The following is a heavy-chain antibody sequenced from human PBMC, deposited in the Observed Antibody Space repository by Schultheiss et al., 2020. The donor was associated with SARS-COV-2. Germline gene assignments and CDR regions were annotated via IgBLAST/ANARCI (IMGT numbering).Heavy chain of an antibody. J-gene: IGHJ4*02. Sequence: GGSLRLSCAASGFTFSSYGMHWVRQAPGKGLEWVAVIWYDGSNKYYADSVKGRFTISRDNSKNTLYLQMNSLRAEDTAVYYCARAGYSSGYDYFDYWGQGTLVTVSS. D-gene: IGHD6-19*01. CDR2: IWYDGSNK. CDR3: ARAGYSSGYDYFDY. CDR1: GFTFSSYG. V-gene: IGHV3-33*01.